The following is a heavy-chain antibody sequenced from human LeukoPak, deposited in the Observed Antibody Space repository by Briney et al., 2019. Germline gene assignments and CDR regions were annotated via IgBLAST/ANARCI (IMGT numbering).Heavy chain of an antibody. D-gene: IGHD3-10*01. CDR1: GFTFSSYS. J-gene: IGHJ3*02. V-gene: IGHV3-21*01. CDR3: ARDRGSDI. CDR2: ISSSSSYI. Sequence: GGSLRLSCAASGFTFSSYSMNWVRQAPGKGLEWVSSISSSSSYIYYAVSVKGRFTISRDNAKNSLYLQMNSLRAEDTAVYYCARDRGSDIWGQGTMVTVSS.